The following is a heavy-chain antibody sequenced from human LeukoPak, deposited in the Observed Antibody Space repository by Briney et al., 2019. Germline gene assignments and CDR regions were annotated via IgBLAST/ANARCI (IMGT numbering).Heavy chain of an antibody. D-gene: IGHD3-9*01. CDR1: GFTFSSYS. CDR2: ISSSSSYT. Sequence: PGGSLRLSCAASGFTFSSYSMNWVRQAPGKGLEWVSSISSSSSYTYYADSVKGRFTISRDNAKNSLYLQLNSLRPKYMAVYDWARDWVDILTSYCCYEMDVWGKGTTVTVSP. J-gene: IGHJ6*04. CDR3: ARDWVDILTSYCCYEMDV. V-gene: IGHV3-21*04.